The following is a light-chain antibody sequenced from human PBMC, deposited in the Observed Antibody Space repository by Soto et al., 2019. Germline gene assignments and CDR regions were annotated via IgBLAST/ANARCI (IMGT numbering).Light chain of an antibody. CDR2: AAS. CDR1: QSISSY. CDR3: QQSYSTPT. J-gene: IGKJ4*01. V-gene: IGKV1-39*01. Sequence: DIQMTQSPSSLSASVGDSVTITCRASQSISSYLNWYQQKPGKAPKLLIYAASSLQSGVPSRFSGSGSGTDFTLTISSLQPEDFATYYCQQSYSTPTFGGGTKVDIK.